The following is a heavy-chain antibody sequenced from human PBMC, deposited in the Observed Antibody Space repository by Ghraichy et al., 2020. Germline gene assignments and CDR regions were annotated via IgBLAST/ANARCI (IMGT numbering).Heavy chain of an antibody. CDR1: GFSLSNHY. Sequence: GGSLRLSCAASGFSLSNHYMSWFRQAPGKGLEWVANIKQDGSERFYVDSVKGRLTISRDNAKDSLYLQMNSLRADDTAVYYCAAGAGWLLDQWGQGTLVTVSS. CDR2: IKQDGSER. D-gene: IGHD5-12*01. V-gene: IGHV3-7*03. J-gene: IGHJ5*02. CDR3: AAGAGWLLDQ.